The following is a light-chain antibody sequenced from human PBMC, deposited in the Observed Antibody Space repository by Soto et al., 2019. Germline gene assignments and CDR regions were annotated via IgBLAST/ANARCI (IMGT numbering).Light chain of an antibody. Sequence: EIVMTQSPATLSVSPGETATLFCRASQSVASNLAWFQQKPGQAPRLLIFRASTRATGVPARFSGSGSGTEFTLTITCLQSEGFAGYYCQQYHNWPPLFTLGPGTKVDIK. V-gene: IGKV3-15*01. J-gene: IGKJ3*01. CDR3: QQYHNWPPLFT. CDR1: QSVASN. CDR2: RAS.